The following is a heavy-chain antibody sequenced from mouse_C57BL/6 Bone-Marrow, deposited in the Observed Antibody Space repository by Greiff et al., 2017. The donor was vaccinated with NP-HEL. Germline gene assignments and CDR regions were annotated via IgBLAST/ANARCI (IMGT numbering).Heavy chain of an antibody. Sequence: QVQLQQSGAELARPGASVKLSCKASGYTFTSYGISWVKQRTGQGLEWIGEIYPRSGNTYYNEKFKGKATLTADKSSSTAYMELRSLTSEDSAVYFCASEDYYGSSYGDFDVWWTGTTVTVSS. V-gene: IGHV1-81*01. J-gene: IGHJ1*03. D-gene: IGHD1-1*01. CDR3: ASEDYYGSSYGDFDV. CDR1: GYTFTSYG. CDR2: IYPRSGNT.